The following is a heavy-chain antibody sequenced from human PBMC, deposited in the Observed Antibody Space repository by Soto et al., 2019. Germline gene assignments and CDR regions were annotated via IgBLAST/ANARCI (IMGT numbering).Heavy chain of an antibody. CDR1: GGSISSSSYY. D-gene: IGHD3-22*01. V-gene: IGHV4-39*01. CDR2: IYYNGHT. J-gene: IGHJ4*02. CDR3: ATNREAHHYDSSGYHRLDY. Sequence: QLQLQESGPGLVKPSETLSLTCTVSGGSISSSSYYWGWIRQPPGKGLEWIGSIYYNGHTYYNPSLKTRVTISIDTSKNQFSLKLSSVTAADMAVYYCATNREAHHYDSSGYHRLDYWGQGTLVTVPS.